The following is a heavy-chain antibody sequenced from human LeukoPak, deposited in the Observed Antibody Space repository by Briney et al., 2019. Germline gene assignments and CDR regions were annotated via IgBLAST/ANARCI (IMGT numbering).Heavy chain of an antibody. Sequence: PSETLSLTCTVSGGSISSYYWSWIRQPPGKGREWVGFIYYSGSTNYNPSLKSRVTISVDTSKNQFSLKLSSVTAADTAVYYCARCIDYGDYSDYFDYWGQGTLVTVSS. CDR3: ARCIDYGDYSDYFDY. V-gene: IGHV4-59*01. J-gene: IGHJ4*02. D-gene: IGHD4-17*01. CDR1: GGSISSYY. CDR2: IYYSGST.